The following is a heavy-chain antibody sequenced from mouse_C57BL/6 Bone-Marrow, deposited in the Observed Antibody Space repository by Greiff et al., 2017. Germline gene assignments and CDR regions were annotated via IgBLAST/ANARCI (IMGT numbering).Heavy chain of an antibody. V-gene: IGHV5-17*01. J-gene: IGHJ2*01. CDR3: ARGITTVPYYFDY. CDR2: LSSGSSTI. Sequence: EVKLVESGGGLVKPGGSLKLSCAASGFTFSDYGMHWVRQAPEKGLEWVAYLSSGSSTIYYADTVEGRFTISRDNAKNTLFLQMTSLRSEDTAMYYCARGITTVPYYFDYWGQGTTLTVSS. CDR1: GFTFSDYG. D-gene: IGHD1-1*01.